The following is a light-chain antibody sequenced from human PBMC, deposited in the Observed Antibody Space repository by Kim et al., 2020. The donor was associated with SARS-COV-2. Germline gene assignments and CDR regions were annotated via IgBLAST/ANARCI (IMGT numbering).Light chain of an antibody. J-gene: IGLJ2*01. CDR3: ATWDASLNGVV. CDR1: SSNIGRNT. V-gene: IGLV1-44*01. CDR2: KND. Sequence: GHRVIISCSGSSSNIGRNTVNWYQQLPGTAPKLLIFKNDQRPSGVPDRFSGSKSGTSAALVISGLQSGDEADYYCATWDASLNGVVFGGGTQLTVL.